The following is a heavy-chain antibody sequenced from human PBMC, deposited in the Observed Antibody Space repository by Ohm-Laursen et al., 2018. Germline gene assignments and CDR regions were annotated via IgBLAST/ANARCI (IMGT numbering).Heavy chain of an antibody. CDR3: ARQQLARGWFDP. J-gene: IGHJ5*02. Sequence: GTLSLTCTVSGGSISSYYWGWIRQPPGKGLEWIGYIYYIGSTNYNPSLKSRVTISVDTSKNQFSLKLSFVTAADTAVYYCARQQLARGWFDPWGQGTLVTVSS. D-gene: IGHD6-13*01. CDR1: GGSISSYY. V-gene: IGHV4-59*12. CDR2: IYYIGST.